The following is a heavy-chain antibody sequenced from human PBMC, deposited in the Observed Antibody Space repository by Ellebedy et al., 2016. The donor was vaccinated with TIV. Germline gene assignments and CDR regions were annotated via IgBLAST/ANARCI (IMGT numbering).Heavy chain of an antibody. V-gene: IGHV5-51*01. D-gene: IGHD2-15*01. J-gene: IGHJ4*02. Sequence: GESLKISCKGSGYSFTSYWIGWVRQMPGKGLEWMGIIYPDDSDTTYSPSFQGQVTISADKSISTAYLQWSSLKASDTAIYYCARRSSGYCSGGSCYSQHFDYWGQGTLVTVSS. CDR1: GYSFTSYW. CDR2: IYPDDSDT. CDR3: ARRSSGYCSGGSCYSQHFDY.